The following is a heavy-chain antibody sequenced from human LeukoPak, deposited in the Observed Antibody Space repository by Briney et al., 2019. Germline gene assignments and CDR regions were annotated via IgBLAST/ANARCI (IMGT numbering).Heavy chain of an antibody. CDR2: INPNSGGT. V-gene: IGHV1-2*02. D-gene: IGHD5/OR15-5a*01. Sequence: ASVKVSCKASGYTFTGYYMHWERQAPGQGLEWMGWINPNSGGTKYAQKFQGRVTMTRDTSISTAYMELNRLKSDDRAVYYCARAARGVSTIGIFDYWGQGTLVTVSS. CDR1: GYTFTGYY. CDR3: ARAARGVSTIGIFDY. J-gene: IGHJ4*02.